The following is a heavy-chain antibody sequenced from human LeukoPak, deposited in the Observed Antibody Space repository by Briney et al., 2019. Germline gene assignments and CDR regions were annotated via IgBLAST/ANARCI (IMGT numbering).Heavy chain of an antibody. D-gene: IGHD1-26*01. Sequence: GASVTVSCTASGGTFISYAISWVRQAPGQGLEWMGGIIPIFGTANYAQKFQGRVTITADESTSTAYMELSSLRSEDTAVYYCARVVRATRAYWFDPWGQGTLVTVSS. J-gene: IGHJ5*02. V-gene: IGHV1-69*13. CDR1: GGTFISYA. CDR2: IIPIFGTA. CDR3: ARVVRATRAYWFDP.